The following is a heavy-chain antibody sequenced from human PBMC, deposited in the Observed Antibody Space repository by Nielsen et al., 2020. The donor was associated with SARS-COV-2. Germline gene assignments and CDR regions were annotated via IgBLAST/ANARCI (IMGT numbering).Heavy chain of an antibody. J-gene: IGHJ4*02. CDR3: TRVYYYGSGSLDY. D-gene: IGHD3-10*01. V-gene: IGHV3-49*04. CDR1: GFTFGDYA. CDR2: IRTKAHGGTT. Sequence: GGSLRLSFTASGFTFGDYALIWVRQAPGKGLEWVGFIRTKAHGGTTEYAASVKGRFTISRDDSKSIAYLQMNSLKTEDTAVYYCTRVYYYGSGSLDYWGQGTLVTVSS.